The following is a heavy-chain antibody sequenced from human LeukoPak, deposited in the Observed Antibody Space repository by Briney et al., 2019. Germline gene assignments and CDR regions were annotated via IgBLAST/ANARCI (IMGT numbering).Heavy chain of an antibody. CDR3: ARGDYDILTTYYNLLFY. CDR1: GFTVSSNY. V-gene: IGHV3-66*01. J-gene: IGHJ4*02. CDR2: IYSGGST. D-gene: IGHD3-9*01. Sequence: GGSLRLSCAASGFTVSSNYMSWVRQAPGKGLEWVSVIYSGGSTYYADSVKGRFTISRDNSKNTLYLQMNSLRAEDTAVYYCARGDYDILTTYYNLLFYWGQGTLVTVSS.